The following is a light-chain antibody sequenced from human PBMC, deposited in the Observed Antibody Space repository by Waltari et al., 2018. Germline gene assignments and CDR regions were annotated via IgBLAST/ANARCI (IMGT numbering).Light chain of an antibody. CDR2: EVN. V-gene: IGLV2-8*01. CDR1: SSDIGGYHY. Sequence: QSALTQPPSASGSPGQSVTISCTGTSSDIGGYHYVSWYQQHPGKAPTLMIYEVNKRPSGVPDRFSGSKSGNTASLTVSGLQAEDEADYYCSSYAGSNNYVFGTGTKVTVL. J-gene: IGLJ1*01. CDR3: SSYAGSNNYV.